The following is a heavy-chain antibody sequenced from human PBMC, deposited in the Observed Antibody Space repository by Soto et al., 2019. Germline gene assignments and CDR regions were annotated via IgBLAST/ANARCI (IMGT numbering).Heavy chain of an antibody. CDR2: ISHSGST. J-gene: IGHJ4*02. D-gene: IGHD3-10*01. CDR3: ARDGYEGSGSPYTAF. V-gene: IGHV4-34*01. CDR1: GGSFRGYD. Sequence: PLETLPLTGAVYGGSFRGYDWSWIRQPPGNGLACIGEISHSGSTNYDPSLKSRVTISVDTSMNQFSLNLSSGTGADTAVYHCARDGYEGSGSPYTAFWGPGTQDNDSS.